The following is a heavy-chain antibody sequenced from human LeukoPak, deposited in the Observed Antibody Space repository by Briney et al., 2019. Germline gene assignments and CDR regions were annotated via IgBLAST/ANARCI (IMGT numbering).Heavy chain of an antibody. CDR3: AREKAYCGGDCHNKHGDAFDI. V-gene: IGHV4-59*12. D-gene: IGHD2-21*01. CDR2: IYYIGNT. CDR1: GGSISSYY. J-gene: IGHJ3*02. Sequence: SETLSLTCTVSGGSISSYYWSWIRQPPGKRLEWIGYIYYIGNTNYHPSLKSRLTISVDTSKNQFSLKLSSVTAADTAVYYCAREKAYCGGDCHNKHGDAFDIWGQGTMVTVSS.